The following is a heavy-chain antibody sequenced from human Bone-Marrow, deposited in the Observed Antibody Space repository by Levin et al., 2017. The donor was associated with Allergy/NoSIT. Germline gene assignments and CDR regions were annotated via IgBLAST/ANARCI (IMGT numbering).Heavy chain of an antibody. V-gene: IGHV4-59*01. CDR1: GGSISSYY. D-gene: IGHD2-2*01. Sequence: GSLRLSCTVSGGSISSYYWSWIRQPPGKGLEWIGYIYYSGSTNYNPSLKSRVTISVDTSKNQFSLKLSSVTAADTAVYYCARGHCSSTSCRYYYGMDGWGQGTTVTVSS. J-gene: IGHJ6*02. CDR3: ARGHCSSTSCRYYYGMDG. CDR2: IYYSGST.